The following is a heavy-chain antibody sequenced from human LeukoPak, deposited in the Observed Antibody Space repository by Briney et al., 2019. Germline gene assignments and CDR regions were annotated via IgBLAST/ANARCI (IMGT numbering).Heavy chain of an antibody. Sequence: PSQTLSLTCTVSGGSISSGGYYWSWIRQHPGKGLEWIGYIYYSGSTYYNPSLKSRVTISVDTSKNQFSLKLSSMTAADTAVYFCARVYCSCTSCYAPWFDPWGQGTLVTVSS. CDR3: ARVYCSCTSCYAPWFDP. CDR1: GGSISSGGYY. CDR2: IYYSGST. V-gene: IGHV4-31*03. D-gene: IGHD2-2*01. J-gene: IGHJ5*02.